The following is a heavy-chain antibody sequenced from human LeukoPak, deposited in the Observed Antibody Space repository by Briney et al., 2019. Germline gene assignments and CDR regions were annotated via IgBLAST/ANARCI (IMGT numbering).Heavy chain of an antibody. J-gene: IGHJ4*02. V-gene: IGHV4-38-2*02. CDR3: ARVAYSSGWYEDY. CDR2: IYHSGST. Sequence: SETLSLTCTVSGYSISSGYYWGWIRQPPGKGLEWIGSIYHSGSTYYNPSLKSRVTISVDTSKNQFSLKLSSVTAADTAVYYCARVAYSSGWYEDYWGQGTLVTVSS. D-gene: IGHD6-19*01. CDR1: GYSISSGYY.